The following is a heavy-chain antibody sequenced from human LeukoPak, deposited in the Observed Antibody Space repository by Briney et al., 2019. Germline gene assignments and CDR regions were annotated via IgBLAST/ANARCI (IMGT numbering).Heavy chain of an antibody. V-gene: IGHV3-11*04. CDR3: AREIIGVPGSFDY. CDR1: GFTFSDYF. D-gene: IGHD6-19*01. CDR2: INSGSGYTK. J-gene: IGHJ4*02. Sequence: GGSLRLSCAASGFTFSDYFIIWIRQTPGKGLEWISYINSGSGYTKYYADSVKGRFTISRDNARNSVYLQMNSLRAEDTAVYYCAREIIGVPGSFDYWGQGILVTVSS.